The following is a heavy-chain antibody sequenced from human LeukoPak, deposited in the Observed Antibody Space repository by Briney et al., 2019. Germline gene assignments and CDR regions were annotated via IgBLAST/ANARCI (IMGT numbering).Heavy chain of an antibody. CDR2: INPNSGGT. CDR3: ARDLRITIFGVPMVYYGMDV. D-gene: IGHD3-3*01. CDR1: GYTFTSYY. V-gene: IGHV1-2*02. J-gene: IGHJ6*02. Sequence: ASVKVSCKASGYTFTSYYMHWVRQAPGQGLEWMGWINPNSGGTNYAQKFQGRVTMTRDTSISTAYMKLSRLRSDDTAVYYCARDLRITIFGVPMVYYGMDVWGQGTTVTVSS.